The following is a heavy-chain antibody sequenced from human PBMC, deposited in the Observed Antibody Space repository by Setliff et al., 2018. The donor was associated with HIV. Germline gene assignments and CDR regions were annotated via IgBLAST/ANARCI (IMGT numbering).Heavy chain of an antibody. CDR3: ARVVDTSGGYWGSFYRYMDV. CDR1: GFSLSYYR. J-gene: IGHJ6*03. D-gene: IGHD3-10*01. Sequence: PGGSLRLSCAASGFSLSYYRMNWVRQAPGKGLEWVANIEQDGSEKYYVDSVKGRFTISRDKTKNSLYLQMDSLRAEDTAVYYCARVVDTSGGYWGSFYRYMDVWGKGTTVTVSS. V-gene: IGHV3-7*03. CDR2: IEQDGSEK.